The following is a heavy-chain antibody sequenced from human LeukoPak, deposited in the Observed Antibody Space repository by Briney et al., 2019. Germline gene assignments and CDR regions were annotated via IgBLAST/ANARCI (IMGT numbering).Heavy chain of an antibody. V-gene: IGHV4-34*01. D-gene: IGHD3-22*01. CDR1: GGSFSGYY. J-gene: IGHJ3*02. CDR2: IYHSGTT. CDR3: ARGMIENGSSALDI. Sequence: NSSETLSLTCAVYGGSFSGYYWSWIRQPPGKGLEWIGSIYHSGTTYYNPSLKSRVTISVATSKNQFSLKLSSVTAADTAVYYCARGMIENGSSALDIWGQGTKVTASS.